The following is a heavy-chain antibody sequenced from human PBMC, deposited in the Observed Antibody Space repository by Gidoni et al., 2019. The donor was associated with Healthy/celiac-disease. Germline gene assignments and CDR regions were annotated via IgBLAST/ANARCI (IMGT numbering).Heavy chain of an antibody. Sequence: QVQLVQSGAEVKKPGSSVKVSCKASGGTFSSYAISWVRQAPGQGLEWMGGIIPILGIANYAQKFQGRVTITADKSTSTAYMELSSLRSEDTAVYYCARMYSGYDSPPGDFDYWGQGTLVTVSS. CDR2: IIPILGIA. D-gene: IGHD5-12*01. J-gene: IGHJ4*02. V-gene: IGHV1-69*10. CDR1: GGTFSSYA. CDR3: ARMYSGYDSPPGDFDY.